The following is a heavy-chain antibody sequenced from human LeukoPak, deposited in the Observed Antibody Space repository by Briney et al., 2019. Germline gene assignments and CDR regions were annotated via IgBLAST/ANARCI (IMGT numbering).Heavy chain of an antibody. D-gene: IGHD2-2*01. CDR1: GWTFSGYY. J-gene: IGHJ4*02. Sequence: SETLSLTGAVYGWTFSGYYWSWIRQPPGKGLEWIGYIYYTGSTNYNSSLKSRVTISIDTSKKQFSLKLSSVTAADTALYYCARRVEPGARTGSFDYWGQGTLVTVSS. CDR2: IYYTGST. CDR3: ARRVEPGARTGSFDY. V-gene: IGHV4-59*08.